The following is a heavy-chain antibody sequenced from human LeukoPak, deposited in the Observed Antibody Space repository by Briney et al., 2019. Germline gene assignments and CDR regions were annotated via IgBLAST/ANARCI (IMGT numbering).Heavy chain of an antibody. V-gene: IGHV1-2*02. D-gene: IGHD4-23*01. Sequence: ASAKVSCKASGYTFSGYYMHWVRQAPGQGLEWMGWINANSGGTNYAQKFQGRVTMTRDTSISTAYIELSRLRSDDTAVYYCARGGYGGGNSGIIDYWGQGTLVTVSS. CDR3: ARGGYGGGNSGIIDY. CDR1: GYTFSGYY. CDR2: INANSGGT. J-gene: IGHJ4*02.